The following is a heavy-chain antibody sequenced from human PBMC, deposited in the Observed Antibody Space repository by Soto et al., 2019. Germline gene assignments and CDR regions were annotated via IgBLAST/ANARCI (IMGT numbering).Heavy chain of an antibody. J-gene: IGHJ4*02. CDR1: GFTFSSYG. D-gene: IGHD3-9*01. CDR3: AKCGILTGYYVDY. Sequence: GGSLRLSCAASGFTFSSYGMHWVRQAPGKGLEWVAVISYDGSNKYYADSVKGRFTISRDNSKNTLYLQMNSLRAEDTAVYYCAKCGILTGYYVDYWGQGTLVTVSS. CDR2: ISYDGSNK. V-gene: IGHV3-30*18.